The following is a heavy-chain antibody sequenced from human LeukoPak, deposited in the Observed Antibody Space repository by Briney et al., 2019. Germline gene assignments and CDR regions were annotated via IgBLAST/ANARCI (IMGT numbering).Heavy chain of an antibody. CDR3: ARDRGYYHGMDV. V-gene: IGHV3-48*03. Sequence: GGSLRLSCAASGFTLSSYEMNWVRQAPGKGLEWVSYSSSGGNTIYYADSVKGRFTMSRDNAKNSLYLQMNSLRAEDTAVYYCARDRGYYHGMDVWGQGDTVTVSS. J-gene: IGHJ6*02. CDR2: SSSGGNTI. CDR1: GFTLSSYE.